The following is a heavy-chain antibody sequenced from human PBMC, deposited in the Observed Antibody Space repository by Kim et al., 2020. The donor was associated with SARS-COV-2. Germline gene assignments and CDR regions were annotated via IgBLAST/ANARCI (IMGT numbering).Heavy chain of an antibody. Sequence: SPSFQGQVTISADKSIRTAYLQWSSLKASDTAMYYCARGDCSSGSCPLDYWGQGTLVTVSS. D-gene: IGHD2-15*01. CDR3: ARGDCSSGSCPLDY. V-gene: IGHV5-51*01. J-gene: IGHJ4*02.